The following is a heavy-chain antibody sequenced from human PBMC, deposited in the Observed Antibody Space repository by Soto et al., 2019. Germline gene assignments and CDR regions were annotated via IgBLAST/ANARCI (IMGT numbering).Heavy chain of an antibody. CDR2: IYRGGTT. CDR3: ARGGSGSDWDYYGMDV. V-gene: IGHV3-66*01. D-gene: IGHD3-10*01. Sequence: EVQLVESGGGLVQPGGSLRLSCAGSALTASKNYMSWVRQPPGKGLEWVSVIYRGGTTYYADSVKDRFSISRDNSKRTLYLQMDNLRAGDTAVYYCARGGSGSDWDYYGMDVWGQGTTVTVSS. J-gene: IGHJ6*02. CDR1: ALTASKNY.